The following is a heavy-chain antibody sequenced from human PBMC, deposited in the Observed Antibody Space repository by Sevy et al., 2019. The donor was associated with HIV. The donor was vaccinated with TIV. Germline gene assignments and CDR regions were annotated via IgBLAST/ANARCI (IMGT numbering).Heavy chain of an antibody. D-gene: IGHD4-17*01. Sequence: GGSLRLSCAASGFTFKSYGMHWVRQAPGKGLEWVTFIRNDGSTKYYADSVRGRFTASRDNSKNTIYLHMNSLRPEDTAGYYGVKGPHPAVTTSYALDVWGQGTTVTVSS. CDR3: VKGPHPAVTTSYALDV. CDR1: GFTFKSYG. V-gene: IGHV3-30*02. CDR2: IRNDGSTK. J-gene: IGHJ6*02.